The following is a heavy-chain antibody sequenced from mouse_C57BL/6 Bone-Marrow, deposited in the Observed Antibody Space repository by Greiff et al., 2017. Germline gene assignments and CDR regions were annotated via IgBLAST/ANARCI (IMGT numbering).Heavy chain of an antibody. CDR2: IYPRSGNT. CDR3: ARHYSNYGAY. V-gene: IGHV1-81*01. CDR1: GYTFTSYG. D-gene: IGHD2-5*01. Sequence: QVQLQQSGAELARPGASVKLSCKASGYTFTSYGISWVKQRTGQGLEWIGEIYPRSGNTYYNEKFKGTATLTADKSSSTAYMELRSLTSEDSAVYFCARHYSNYGAYWGQGTLVTVSA. J-gene: IGHJ3*01.